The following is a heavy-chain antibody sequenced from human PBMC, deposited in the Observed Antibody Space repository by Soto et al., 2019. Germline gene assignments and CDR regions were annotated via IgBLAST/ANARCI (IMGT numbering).Heavy chain of an antibody. J-gene: IGHJ4*02. D-gene: IGHD2-15*01. Sequence: QVQLVQSGADVKKPGSSAKVSCKASGGTFNNYAINWVRQAPGEGLEWMGGIIPISGTTNYARKFQGRVTIIADKSTSTVYMELTRLRSEDTALYYCARWGGLSCSGGSCFKKPFDYWGQGTLVTVSS. CDR1: GGTFNNYA. V-gene: IGHV1-69*06. CDR2: IIPISGTT. CDR3: ARWGGLSCSGGSCFKKPFDY.